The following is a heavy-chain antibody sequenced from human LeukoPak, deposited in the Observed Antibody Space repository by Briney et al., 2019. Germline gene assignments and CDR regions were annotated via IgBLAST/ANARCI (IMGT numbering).Heavy chain of an antibody. V-gene: IGHV1-46*01. D-gene: IGHD6-19*01. CDR1: GYTFTSFY. CDR2: ITPSGGST. J-gene: IGHJ4*02. Sequence: ASVKVSCKASGYTFTSFYMHWMRQAPGQGLEWMGIITPSGGSTSYAQKFQGRVTMTRDTSTSTVYMELSSLRSEDTAVYYCARGWLAPGFDYWGQGTLVTVSS. CDR3: ARGWLAPGFDY.